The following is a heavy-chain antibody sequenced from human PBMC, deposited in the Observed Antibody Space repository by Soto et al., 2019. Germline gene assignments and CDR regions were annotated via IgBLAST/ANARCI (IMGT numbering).Heavy chain of an antibody. J-gene: IGHJ4*02. D-gene: IGHD2-2*01. CDR3: ASWAPIVVVPAAMY. CDR1: GFTFDDYG. V-gene: IGHV3-20*04. Sequence: GGSLRLSCAASGFTFDDYGMSWVRQAPGKGLEWVSGINWNGGSPGYTDSVKGRFTISRDNAKNSLYLQMNSLRAEDTAVYYCASWAPIVVVPAAMYWGQGTLVTVSS. CDR2: INWNGGSP.